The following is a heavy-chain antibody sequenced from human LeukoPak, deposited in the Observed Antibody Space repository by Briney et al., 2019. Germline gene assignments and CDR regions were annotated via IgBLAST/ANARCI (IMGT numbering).Heavy chain of an antibody. CDR3: ARVDPKAPGDYS. Sequence: PGRSRRLPCEAFGFTLSSYWMHWVRQAQGKGLVWVSRINSDGSSTKYADSVKGRFTISRDNAKNTLYVQMNNLRAEDTAVYYCARVDPKAPGDYSWGRGTLVTVSS. V-gene: IGHV3-74*03. CDR2: INSDGSST. D-gene: IGHD2-2*03. J-gene: IGHJ4*02. CDR1: GFTLSSYW.